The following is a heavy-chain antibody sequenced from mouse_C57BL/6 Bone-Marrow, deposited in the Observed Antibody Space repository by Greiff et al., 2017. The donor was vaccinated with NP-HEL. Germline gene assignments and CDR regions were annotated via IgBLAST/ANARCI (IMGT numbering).Heavy chain of an antibody. CDR2: IDPENGDT. Sequence: EVQLQQSGAELVRPGASVKLSCTASGFNIKDDYMHWVKQRPEQGLAWIGWIDPENGDTEYASKFQGTATITADTSSNTAYLKLSSQTSEDTAVYYCTIPIITTVVDYWYFDVWGTGTTVTVSS. V-gene: IGHV14-4*01. CDR3: TIPIITTVVDYWYFDV. CDR1: GFNIKDDY. J-gene: IGHJ1*03. D-gene: IGHD1-1*01.